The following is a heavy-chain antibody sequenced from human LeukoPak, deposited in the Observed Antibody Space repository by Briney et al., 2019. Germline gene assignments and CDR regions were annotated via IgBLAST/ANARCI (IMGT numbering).Heavy chain of an antibody. V-gene: IGHV1-69*06. CDR1: GGIFSTYA. D-gene: IGHD2-2*02. CDR3: ARGARFVADCRSSSCYTPDF. CDR2: IMPMFATT. J-gene: IGHJ4*02. Sequence: SVKVSCKASGGIFSTYAISWVRQAPGQGLEWMGGIMPMFATTNYAQRFQDRVTITADKATTTAYMKLNSLTSEDTAIYYCARGARFVADCRSSSCYTPDFWGQGTLVTVSS.